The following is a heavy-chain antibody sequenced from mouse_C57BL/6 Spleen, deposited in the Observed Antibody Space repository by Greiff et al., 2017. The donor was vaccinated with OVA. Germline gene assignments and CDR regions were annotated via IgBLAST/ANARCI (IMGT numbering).Heavy chain of an antibody. Sequence: VHLVESGAELVRPGASVTLSCKASGYTFTDYEMHWVKQTPVHGLEWIGAIDPETGGTAYNQKFKGKAILTADKSSSTAYMELRSLTSEDSAVYYCTRPTTAYAMDYWGQGTSVTVSS. V-gene: IGHV1-15*01. J-gene: IGHJ4*01. CDR2: IDPETGGT. D-gene: IGHD1-2*01. CDR3: TRPTTAYAMDY. CDR1: GYTFTDYE.